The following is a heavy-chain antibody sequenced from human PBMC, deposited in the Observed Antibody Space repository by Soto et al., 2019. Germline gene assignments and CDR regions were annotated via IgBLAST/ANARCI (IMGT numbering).Heavy chain of an antibody. Sequence: RLSCAASGFSFDTYNMNWVRQAPGKGLEWVSSISSGRPDIFYADSVRGRFTISRDDAKKSLFLQMNSLRADDTAVYYCARDHLGIAAGDFDLWGQGTLVTVSS. CDR3: ARDHLGIAAGDFDL. D-gene: IGHD6-19*01. V-gene: IGHV3-21*01. CDR1: GFSFDTYN. CDR2: ISSGRPDI. J-gene: IGHJ4*02.